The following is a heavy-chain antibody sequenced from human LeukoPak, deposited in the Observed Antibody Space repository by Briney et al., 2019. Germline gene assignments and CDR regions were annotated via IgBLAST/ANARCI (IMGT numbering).Heavy chain of an antibody. V-gene: IGHV3-23*01. CDR2: ISGSGDNT. CDR1: GFTFSSYS. D-gene: IGHD3-10*01. Sequence: GSLTLSCQASGFTFSSYSMSWVRQAPGKGLEWVGGISGSGDNTYYADSVKGRLTISRDNSTNTLYLQMNSLRADGTAGYYCSKDIYGSGSYAVDYWGQGTLVTVSS. J-gene: IGHJ4*02. CDR3: SKDIYGSGSYAVDY.